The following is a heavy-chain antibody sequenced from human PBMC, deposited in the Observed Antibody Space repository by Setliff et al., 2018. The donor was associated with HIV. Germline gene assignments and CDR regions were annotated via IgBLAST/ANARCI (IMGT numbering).Heavy chain of an antibody. V-gene: IGHV1-18*01. CDR1: GYTFTSYG. D-gene: IGHD5-12*01. J-gene: IGHJ6*03. CDR3: AKGRWPVNVVSTIIRYYYYMDV. Sequence: GASVKVSCKASGYTFTSYGISWVRQAPGQGLEWMGWISAYNGNTNYAQKLQGRVTMTTDTSTSTAYMELRSLRSDDTGVYYCAKGRWPVNVVSTIIRYYYYMDVWGSGTTVTVSS. CDR2: ISAYNGNT.